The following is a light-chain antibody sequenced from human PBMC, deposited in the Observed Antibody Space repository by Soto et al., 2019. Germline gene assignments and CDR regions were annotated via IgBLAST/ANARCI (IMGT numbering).Light chain of an antibody. J-gene: IGKJ1*01. CDR1: QSVSSN. CDR3: QQVNGYPRT. Sequence: EIVMTQSPATLSVSPGERATLSCRASQSVSSNLAWYQQKPGQAPRLLIYGASTRATGIPARFSGSGSGTDFTLTISSLQPEDFATYYCQQVNGYPRTFGQGTKV. CDR2: GAS. V-gene: IGKV3-15*01.